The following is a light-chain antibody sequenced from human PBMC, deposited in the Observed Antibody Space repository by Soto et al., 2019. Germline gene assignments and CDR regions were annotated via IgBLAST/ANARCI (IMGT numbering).Light chain of an antibody. J-gene: IGLJ2*01. Sequence: QSVLTQPPSVSGAPGQRVTIPCTGSNSNIGSFYDVHWYQQLPGTVPKLLIYSDNNRPSGVPDRFSGSKSGTSASLAITGLQAEDEADYYCQSYDNSLNHVVFGGGTKLTVL. CDR3: QSYDNSLNHVV. V-gene: IGLV1-40*01. CDR1: NSNIGSFYD. CDR2: SDN.